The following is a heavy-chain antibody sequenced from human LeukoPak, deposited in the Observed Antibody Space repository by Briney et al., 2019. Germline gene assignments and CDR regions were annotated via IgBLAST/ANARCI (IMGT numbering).Heavy chain of an antibody. V-gene: IGHV5-51*01. CDR3: ATSPTYYYDSSGYPADY. J-gene: IGHJ4*02. CDR1: GYSFTSYW. Sequence: GESLQISCKGSGYSFTSYWIGWVRQMPGKGLEWVGIIYPGDSDTRYSPSFQGQVTISADKSISTAYLQWSSLKASDTAMYYCATSPTYYYDSSGYPADYWGQGTLVTVSS. D-gene: IGHD3-22*01. CDR2: IYPGDSDT.